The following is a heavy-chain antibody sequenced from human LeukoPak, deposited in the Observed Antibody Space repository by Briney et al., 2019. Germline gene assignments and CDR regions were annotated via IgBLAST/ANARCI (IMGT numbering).Heavy chain of an antibody. V-gene: IGHV3-53*01. CDR3: ARGSHIGAAGILDY. D-gene: IGHD6-13*01. CDR1: GFTVNSNY. Sequence: GGSLRLSCAASGFTVNSNYMSWVRQAPGKGLEWVSVIYSGGTTFYADSVEGRFTISRDDSKNTLYLQMNSLRAEDTAVYYCARGSHIGAAGILDYWGQGTLVTVSS. J-gene: IGHJ4*02. CDR2: IYSGGTT.